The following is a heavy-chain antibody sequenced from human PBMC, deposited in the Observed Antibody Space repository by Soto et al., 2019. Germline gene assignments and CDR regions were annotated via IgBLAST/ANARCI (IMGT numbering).Heavy chain of an antibody. J-gene: IGHJ3*02. Sequence: QVHLQESGPGLVEPSGTLSLTCAVSGGSISTDNWWTWVRQPPGKGLEWIGEIYHSGRTNYNTSLKSRVPISVDKSKNQFSLKLTAVTAADTAMYYCARDYEQQPKNTWALEIWGQGTMVTVSS. CDR2: IYHSGRT. V-gene: IGHV4-4*02. CDR1: GGSISTDNW. CDR3: ARDYEQQPKNTWALEI. D-gene: IGHD6-13*01.